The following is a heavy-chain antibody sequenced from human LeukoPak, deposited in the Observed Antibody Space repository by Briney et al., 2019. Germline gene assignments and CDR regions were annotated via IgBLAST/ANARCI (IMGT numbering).Heavy chain of an antibody. Sequence: ASVKVSCKASGYTFTSYGISWVRQAPGQGLEWMGWISAYNGNTNYAQKLQGRVTMTTDTSTSTAYMELRSLRSDDTAVYYCARARLDFCSGRTPHYFDYWGQGTLVTVSS. V-gene: IGHV1-18*01. D-gene: IGHD3-3*01. J-gene: IGHJ4*02. CDR2: ISAYNGNT. CDR3: ARARLDFCSGRTPHYFDY. CDR1: GYTFTSYG.